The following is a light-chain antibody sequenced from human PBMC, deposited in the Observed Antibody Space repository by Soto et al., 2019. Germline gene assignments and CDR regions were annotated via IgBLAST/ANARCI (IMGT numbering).Light chain of an antibody. CDR2: DDY. CDR1: SSNIGNNY. V-gene: IGLV1-51*01. J-gene: IGLJ2*01. Sequence: QSVLTQPPSVSAAPGQKVTISCSGSSSNIGNNYVSWFQQLPGAAPRLLIYDDYNRPSGIPDRFSGSKSGTSATLGITGLQAGDEADYYCATWESSLSAMVFGGGTKLTVL. CDR3: ATWESSLSAMV.